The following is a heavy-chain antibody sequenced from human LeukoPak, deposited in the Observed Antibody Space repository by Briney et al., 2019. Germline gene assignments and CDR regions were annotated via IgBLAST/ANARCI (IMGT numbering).Heavy chain of an antibody. D-gene: IGHD3-10*01. CDR3: AKSSGSYYDAFDI. CDR2: ISSGGTYK. V-gene: IGHV3-21*04. J-gene: IGHJ3*02. CDR1: GFTFSDYT. Sequence: GGSLRLSCAASGFTFSDYTMNWVRQAPGKGLEWVSSISSGGTYKYYADSVKGRFTISRDNAQNSLYLQMNSLRAEDSAVYYCAKSSGSYYDAFDIWGQGTMVTVSS.